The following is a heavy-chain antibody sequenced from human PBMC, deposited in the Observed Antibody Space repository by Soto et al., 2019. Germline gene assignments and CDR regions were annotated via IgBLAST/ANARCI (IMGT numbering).Heavy chain of an antibody. CDR2: IYYGGST. D-gene: IGHD7-27*01. Sequence: SETHSLTCPVSGDSISTDYWSWIRQSPGKGLEWIGFIYYGGSTNYNPSLKSRVTISVDTPKNQFSLKLSSVTAADTAVYYCAKNWNWGSLVHWGQGTLVTVS. CDR1: GDSISTDY. CDR3: AKNWNWGSLVH. J-gene: IGHJ4*02. V-gene: IGHV4-59*08.